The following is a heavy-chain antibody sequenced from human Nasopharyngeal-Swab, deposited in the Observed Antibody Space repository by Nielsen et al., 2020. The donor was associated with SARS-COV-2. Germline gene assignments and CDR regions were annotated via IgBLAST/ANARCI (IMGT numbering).Heavy chain of an antibody. V-gene: IGHV3-30-3*01. Sequence: SLMIPCAASGFTFSSYAMHWVRQAPGKGPEWVAVISYDGSNKYYADPVKGRFTISRDNSKNTLYLQMNSLRAEDTAVYYCARGDGYNYPFDYWGQGTLVTVSS. CDR1: GFTFSSYA. CDR3: ARGDGYNYPFDY. D-gene: IGHD5-24*01. CDR2: ISYDGSNK. J-gene: IGHJ4*02.